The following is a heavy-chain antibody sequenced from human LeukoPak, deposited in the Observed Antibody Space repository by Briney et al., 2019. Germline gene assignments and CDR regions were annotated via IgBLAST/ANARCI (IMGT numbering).Heavy chain of an antibody. D-gene: IGHD2-2*01. CDR3: ARKASIRGGFH. Sequence: SETLSLTCTVSGGSISSSSYYWGWIRQPPGKGLEWIGSIYYSGSTYYNPSLKSRVTISVDTSKNQFSLKLISVTAADTAVYYCARKASIRGGFHWGQGTLVTASS. CDR2: IYYSGST. CDR1: GGSISSSSYY. V-gene: IGHV4-39*01. J-gene: IGHJ4*02.